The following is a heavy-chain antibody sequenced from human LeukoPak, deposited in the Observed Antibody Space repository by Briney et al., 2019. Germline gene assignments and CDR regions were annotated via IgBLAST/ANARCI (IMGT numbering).Heavy chain of an antibody. CDR2: IYYSGST. Sequence: SETLSLTCTVSGGSISSSSYYWGWIRQPPGKGLEWIGSIYYSGSTYYNPSLKGRVTISVDRSKNQFSLKLSSVTAADTAVYYCARVHLGYCSGGSCLEFDYWGQGTLVTVSS. V-gene: IGHV4-39*07. J-gene: IGHJ4*02. CDR3: ARVHLGYCSGGSCLEFDY. CDR1: GGSISSSSYY. D-gene: IGHD2-15*01.